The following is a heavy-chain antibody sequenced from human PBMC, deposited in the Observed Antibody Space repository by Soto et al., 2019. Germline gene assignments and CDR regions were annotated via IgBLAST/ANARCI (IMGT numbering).Heavy chain of an antibody. CDR1: GGSISSYY. V-gene: IGHV4-59*01. J-gene: IGHJ4*02. CDR2: IYYSGST. CDR3: AREGGRGSGSLDY. Sequence: PSETLSLTCTVSGGSISSYYWSWIRQPPGKGLEWIGYIYYSGSTNYNPSLKSRVTISVDTSKNQFSLKLSSVTAADTAVYYCAREGGRGSGSLDYWGQGTLVTVSS. D-gene: IGHD3-10*01.